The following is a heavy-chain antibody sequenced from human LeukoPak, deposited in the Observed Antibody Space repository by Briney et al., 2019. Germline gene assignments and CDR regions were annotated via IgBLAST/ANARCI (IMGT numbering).Heavy chain of an antibody. CDR3: AKDRPNYYDSSGHYYRRNGDY. Sequence: GGSLRLSCAASGFTFNIYAMSWVRQAPGKGLEWVSSITSSGTGTFYADSMKGRFTISSDNSESTLYLQMNSLRAEDTAVYYCAKDRPNYYDSSGHYYRRNGDYWGQGTLVTVSS. J-gene: IGHJ4*02. D-gene: IGHD3-22*01. V-gene: IGHV3-23*01. CDR2: ITSSGTGT. CDR1: GFTFNIYA.